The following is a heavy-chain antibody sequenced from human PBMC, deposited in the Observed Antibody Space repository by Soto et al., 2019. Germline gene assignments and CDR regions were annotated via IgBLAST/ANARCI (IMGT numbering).Heavy chain of an antibody. D-gene: IGHD3-22*01. Sequence: ASVKVSCKASGYTFSNYAMNWFRQAPGQSLEWMGWINVGNGNTKYPQKFQGRVTITRDTSATTAYLDLNRLISEDTAVYYCARGDRSGCFDISGKGTMVTVPS. CDR3: ARGDRSGCFDI. J-gene: IGHJ3*02. CDR2: INVGNGNT. V-gene: IGHV1-3*01. CDR1: GYTFSNYA.